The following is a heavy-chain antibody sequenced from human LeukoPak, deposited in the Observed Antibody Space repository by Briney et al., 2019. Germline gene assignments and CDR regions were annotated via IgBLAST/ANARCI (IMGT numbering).Heavy chain of an antibody. CDR3: ARDGLFRGYDSSGYYSSY. CDR1: GGTFSSYA. V-gene: IGHV1-69*04. J-gene: IGHJ4*02. Sequence: SVKVSCKASGGTFSSYAISWVRQAPGQGLEWMGRIIPIFGIANYAQKFQGRVTITADKSTSTAYMELSSLRSEDTAVCYCARDGLFRGYDSSGYYSSYWGQGTLVTVSS. CDR2: IIPIFGIA. D-gene: IGHD3-22*01.